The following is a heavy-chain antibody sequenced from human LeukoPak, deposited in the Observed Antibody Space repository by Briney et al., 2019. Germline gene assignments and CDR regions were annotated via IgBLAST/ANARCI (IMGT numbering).Heavy chain of an antibody. CDR2: ISSSSSYI. Sequence: GGSLRLPCAASGFTFSSYSMNWVRQAPGKGLEWVSSISSSSSYIYYADPVKGRFTISRDNAKNSLYLQMNSLRAEDTAVYYCAKRMVRGVLDYWGQGTLVTVSS. V-gene: IGHV3-21*04. J-gene: IGHJ4*02. CDR3: AKRMVRGVLDY. CDR1: GFTFSSYS. D-gene: IGHD3-10*01.